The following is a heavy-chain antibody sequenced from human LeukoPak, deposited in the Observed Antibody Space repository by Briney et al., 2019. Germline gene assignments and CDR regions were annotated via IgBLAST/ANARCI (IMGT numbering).Heavy chain of an antibody. J-gene: IGHJ6*03. D-gene: IGHD1-26*01. V-gene: IGHV3-30*04. CDR2: ISYDESDK. Sequence: GGSLRLSCAASGFTFSIYAMHWVRQAPGKGLEWVAVISYDESDKYYADSVKGRFTISRDNSKKTLYLQMNSLRAEDTTVYYCAKDSKIVGPTFRSYHYMDVWGKGTTVTVSS. CDR1: GFTFSIYA. CDR3: AKDSKIVGPTFRSYHYMDV.